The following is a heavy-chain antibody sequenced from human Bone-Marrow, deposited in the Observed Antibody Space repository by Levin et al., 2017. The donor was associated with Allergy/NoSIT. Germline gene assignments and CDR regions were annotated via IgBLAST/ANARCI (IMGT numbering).Heavy chain of an antibody. CDR2: IWYDGSNK. V-gene: IGHV3-33*01. J-gene: IGHJ4*02. Sequence: GGSLRLSCAASGFTFSSYGMHWVRQAPGKGLEWVAVIWYDGSNKYYADSVKGRFTISRDNSKNTPYLQMNSLRAEDTAVYYCARDKFDPSYCSSTSCYEEVRMSFLDYWGQGTLVTVSS. CDR3: ARDKFDPSYCSSTSCYEEVRMSFLDY. D-gene: IGHD2-2*01. CDR1: GFTFSSYG.